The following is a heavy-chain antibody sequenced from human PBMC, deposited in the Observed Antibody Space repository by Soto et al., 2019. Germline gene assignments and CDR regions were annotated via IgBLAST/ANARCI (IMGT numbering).Heavy chain of an antibody. V-gene: IGHV1-69*13. J-gene: IGHJ4*02. Sequence: ASVKVSCKASGGTFSSYAISWVRQAPGQGLEWMGGIIPIFGTANYAQKFQGRVTITADESTSTAYMGLSSLRSEDTAVYYCARNYHPGYNWNDVGQEPYYWGQGTLVTVSS. CDR2: IIPIFGTA. CDR1: GGTFSSYA. D-gene: IGHD1-20*01. CDR3: ARNYHPGYNWNDVGQEPYY.